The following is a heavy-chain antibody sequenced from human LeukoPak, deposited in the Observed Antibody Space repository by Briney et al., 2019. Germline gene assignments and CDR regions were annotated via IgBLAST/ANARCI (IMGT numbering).Heavy chain of an antibody. V-gene: IGHV3-23*01. D-gene: IGHD6-13*01. CDR2: ISGSGGST. J-gene: IGHJ4*02. CDR1: GFTFSSYA. Sequence: GGSLRLSCAASGFTFSSYAMSWVPQAPGKGLEWVSAISGSGGSTYYADSAKGRFTISRDNSKNTLYLQMNSLRAEDTAVYYCAKDPGMYSSSCREDYFDYWGQGTLVTVSS. CDR3: AKDPGMYSSSCREDYFDY.